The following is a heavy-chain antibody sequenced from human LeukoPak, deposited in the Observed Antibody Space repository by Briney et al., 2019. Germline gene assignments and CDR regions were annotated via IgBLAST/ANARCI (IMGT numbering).Heavy chain of an antibody. D-gene: IGHD1/OR15-1a*01. CDR1: GFTFDDYG. CDR3: ARDRTATTRYWFDP. CDR2: INWNGGST. J-gene: IGHJ5*02. Sequence: GGSLRLSCAASGFTFDDYGMSWVRQALGKGLEWVSGINWNGGSTGYADSVKGRFTISRDNAKNSLYLQMNSLRAEDTALYYCARDRTATTRYWFDPWGQGTLVTVSS. V-gene: IGHV3-20*04.